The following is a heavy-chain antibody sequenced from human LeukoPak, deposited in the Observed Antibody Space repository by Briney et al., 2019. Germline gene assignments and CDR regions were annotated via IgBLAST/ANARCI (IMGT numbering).Heavy chain of an antibody. CDR1: GGSISSSY. Sequence: SETLSLTCTVSGGSISSSYWSWIRQPPGKGLEWIGYIYYSGSSSYNPSLKSRVTISVDKSKNQFSLRLSSVTAADTAVYYCARGTRAAAIDYWGQGTLVTVSS. D-gene: IGHD6-13*01. CDR2: IYYSGSS. J-gene: IGHJ4*02. CDR3: ARGTRAAAIDY. V-gene: IGHV4-59*12.